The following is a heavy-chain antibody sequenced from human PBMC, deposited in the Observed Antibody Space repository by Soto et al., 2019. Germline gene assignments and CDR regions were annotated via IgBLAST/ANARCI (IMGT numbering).Heavy chain of an antibody. J-gene: IGHJ4*01. CDR3: ASSWFGDFDY. D-gene: IGHD3-10*01. CDR1: GGSISSADYY. CDR2: FHSSGAT. V-gene: IGHV4-30-4*01. Sequence: QVQLQESGPGLVKPSQTLSLTCTVSGGSISSADYYWSWIRQPPGKGLEWIGYFHSSGATYKDPSLQSRVTISVDTSKNQISLKLDSVTAADTAVYYCASSWFGDFDYWGHGTLVTVSS.